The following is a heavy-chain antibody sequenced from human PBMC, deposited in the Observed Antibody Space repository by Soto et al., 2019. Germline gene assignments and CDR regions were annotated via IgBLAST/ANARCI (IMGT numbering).Heavy chain of an antibody. CDR2: IGFSGDSA. CDR1: GFPFSSYA. J-gene: IGHJ4*02. V-gene: IGHV3-23*01. CDR3: ARKFSSSSFYFDY. D-gene: IGHD6-6*01. Sequence: GGSLRLSCAASGFPFSSYAMSWVRHAPDKGLEWVSAIGFSGDSAYYADSVKGRFTISRDNSKNTLYLQMNSLRAEDTAVYYCARKFSSSSFYFDYWGQGTLVTVSS.